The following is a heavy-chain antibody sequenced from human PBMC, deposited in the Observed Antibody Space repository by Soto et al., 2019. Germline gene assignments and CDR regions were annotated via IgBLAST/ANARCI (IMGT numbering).Heavy chain of an antibody. CDR1: GGTFSSYA. Sequence: ASVKVSCKASGGTFSSYAISWVRQAPGQGLEWMGGIIPIFGTANYAQKFQGRVTITADESTSTAYMELSSLRSEDTAVYYCARGYYVSGSYYATYYYSYGMDVWGQGTTVTVSS. CDR2: IIPIFGTA. D-gene: IGHD3-10*01. CDR3: ARGYYVSGSYYATYYYSYGMDV. J-gene: IGHJ6*02. V-gene: IGHV1-69*13.